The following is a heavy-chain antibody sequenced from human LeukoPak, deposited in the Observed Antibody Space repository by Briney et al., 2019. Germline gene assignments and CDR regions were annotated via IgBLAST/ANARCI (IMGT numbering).Heavy chain of an antibody. CDR2: IYYSGST. V-gene: IGHV4-39*07. CDR1: GVSISSSSYY. Sequence: KASETLSLTCTVSGVSISSSSYYWGWIRQTPGKGLEWIGSIYYSGSTDYNPSLKSRVTISVDTSKNQFSLKLSSVTAADTAVYYCAREEMSSLDYWGQRTLVTVSS. J-gene: IGHJ4*02. CDR3: AREEMSSLDY. D-gene: IGHD6-13*01.